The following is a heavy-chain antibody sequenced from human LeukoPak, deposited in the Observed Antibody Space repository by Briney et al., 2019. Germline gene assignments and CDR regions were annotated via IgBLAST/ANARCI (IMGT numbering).Heavy chain of an antibody. D-gene: IGHD2-2*01. Sequence: GGSLRLSCAASGFTFSDYAMSFVRQAPGKGLEWVSAISTSGGSTYYADSVKGRFTISRDNSKNTLYLQMNSLRAEDTAVYYCARWVCSSTSCYYFDYWGQGSLVVVSS. CDR3: ARWVCSSTSCYYFDY. CDR2: ISTSGGST. V-gene: IGHV3-23*01. CDR1: GFTFSDYA. J-gene: IGHJ4*02.